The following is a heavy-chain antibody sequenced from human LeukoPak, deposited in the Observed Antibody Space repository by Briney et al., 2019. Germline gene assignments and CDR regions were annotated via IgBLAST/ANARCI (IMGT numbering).Heavy chain of an antibody. Sequence: SETLSLTCTVSGGSISNYYRCWIRQPPGKGLEWIGNIYYSGRTNYNPSLKSRVTISVDMSKNQFSLKLSSVTAADTAVYYCARDRGDGYNLFDYWGQGTLVTVSS. D-gene: IGHD5-24*01. CDR1: GGSISNYY. CDR2: IYYSGRT. CDR3: ARDRGDGYNLFDY. V-gene: IGHV4-59*01. J-gene: IGHJ4*02.